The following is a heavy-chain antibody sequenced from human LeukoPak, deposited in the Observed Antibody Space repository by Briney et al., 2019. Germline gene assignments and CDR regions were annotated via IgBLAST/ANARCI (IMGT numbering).Heavy chain of an antibody. J-gene: IGHJ6*03. V-gene: IGHV1-2*02. CDR3: ARHLPTGEPHSPGDYYYYMDV. D-gene: IGHD3-16*01. Sequence: ASVKVSCKASGYTFTGYYMHWVRQAPGQGLEWMGWINPNSGGTNYAQKFQGRVTMTRDTSISTAYMELSRLRSDDTAVYYCARHLPTGEPHSPGDYYYYMDVWGKGTTVTVSS. CDR2: INPNSGGT. CDR1: GYTFTGYY.